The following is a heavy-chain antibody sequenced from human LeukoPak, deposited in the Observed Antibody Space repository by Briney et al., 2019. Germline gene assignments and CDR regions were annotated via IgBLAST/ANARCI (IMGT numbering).Heavy chain of an antibody. CDR3: AKDRGGVDY. D-gene: IGHD3-16*01. V-gene: IGHV3-43*01. CDR1: GFTFDDYS. Sequence: GGSLRLSCAASGFTFDDYSMHWVRQGPGKGLEWVSVISWDGGSTSYADSVKGRFTISRDNSKNSLYLQMNSLRSEDSALYYCAKDRGGVDYWGQGTLVTVTS. CDR2: ISWDGGST. J-gene: IGHJ4*02.